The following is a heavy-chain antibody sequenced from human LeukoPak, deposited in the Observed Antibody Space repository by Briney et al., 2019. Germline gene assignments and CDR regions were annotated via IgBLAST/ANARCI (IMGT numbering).Heavy chain of an antibody. CDR1: GYTFTSYG. J-gene: IGHJ6*03. CDR3: ARDRSPTVTTRYYYYMDV. D-gene: IGHD4-17*01. V-gene: IGHV1-18*01. CDR2: ISAYNGNT. Sequence: ASVKVSCKASGYTFTSYGISWVRQAPGQGLEWMGWISAYNGNTNYAQKLQGRVTMTTDTSTSTAYMELSSLRSEDTAVYYCARDRSPTVTTRYYYYMDVWGKGTTVTISS.